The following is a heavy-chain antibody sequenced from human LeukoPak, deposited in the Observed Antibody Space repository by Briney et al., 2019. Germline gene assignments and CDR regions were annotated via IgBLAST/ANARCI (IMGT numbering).Heavy chain of an antibody. CDR3: ARDTSASPDDY. V-gene: IGHV3-72*01. Sequence: GGSLRLSCAASGFTFSSYWMHWVRQAPGKGLEWIGRIRNKAQRYTTEYATSVKGRFTISRDDSQNSLFLQMNSLKTEDTAVYYCARDTSASPDDYWGPGTLVTVSS. CDR1: GFTFSSYW. CDR2: IRNKAQRYTT. J-gene: IGHJ4*02. D-gene: IGHD1-26*01.